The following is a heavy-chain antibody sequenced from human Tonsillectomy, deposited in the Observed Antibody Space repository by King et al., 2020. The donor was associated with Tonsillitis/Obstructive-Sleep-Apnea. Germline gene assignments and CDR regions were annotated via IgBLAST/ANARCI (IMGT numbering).Heavy chain of an antibody. CDR3: ARGYRGVVTIPHPTRPIFDY. CDR1: GFTFSNYG. CDR2: IWYDGSNK. V-gene: IGHV3-33*01. D-gene: IGHD3-3*01. Sequence: VQLVESGGGVVQPGRSLRLSCAASGFTFSNYGMHWVRQAPGKGLEWVAVIWYDGSNKYYADSVKGRFTISRDNSKNTLYLQMNSLRDEETAVYYCARGYRGVVTIPHPTRPIFDYWGQGTLVTVSS. J-gene: IGHJ4*02.